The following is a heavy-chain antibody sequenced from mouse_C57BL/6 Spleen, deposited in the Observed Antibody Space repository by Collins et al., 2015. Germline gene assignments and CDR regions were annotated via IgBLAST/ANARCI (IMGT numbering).Heavy chain of an antibody. CDR2: INPNNGGT. CDR3: AREGGYDYWAMDY. V-gene: IGHV1-22*01. CDR1: GYTFTDYN. D-gene: IGHD2-10*02. Sequence: EVQLQQSGPELVKPGASVKMSCKASGYTFTDYNMHWVKQSHGKSLEWIGYINPNNGGTSYNQKFKGKATLTVNKSSSTAYMELRSLTSEDSAVYYCAREGGYDYWAMDYWGQGTSVTVSS. J-gene: IGHJ4*01.